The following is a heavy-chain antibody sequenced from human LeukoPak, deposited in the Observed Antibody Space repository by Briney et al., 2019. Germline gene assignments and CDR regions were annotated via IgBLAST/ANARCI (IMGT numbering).Heavy chain of an antibody. CDR1: GGSISSHY. D-gene: IGHD3-3*01. CDR3: ASSSGYEYYYMDV. Sequence: SETLSLTCTVSGGSISSHYWSWIRQPPGKGLEWIGYIHYSGSTNYNPSLKSRVTISVDTSKNQFSLKLSSVTAADTAVYYCASSSGYEYYYMDVWGKGTTVTVSS. J-gene: IGHJ6*03. V-gene: IGHV4-59*11. CDR2: IHYSGST.